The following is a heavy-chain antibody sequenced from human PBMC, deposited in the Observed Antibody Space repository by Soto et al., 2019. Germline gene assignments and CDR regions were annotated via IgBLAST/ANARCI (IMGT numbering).Heavy chain of an antibody. D-gene: IGHD5-12*01. J-gene: IGHJ6*03. CDR1: GFTFSSYS. V-gene: IGHV3-48*01. CDR3: AREPPRGYDHYYYYMDV. Sequence: GGSLRLSCAASGFTFSSYSMNWVRQAPGKGLEWVSYISSSSSTIYYADSVKGRFTISRDNAKNSLYLQMNSLRAEDTAVYYCAREPPRGYDHYYYYMDVWGKGTTVAVSS. CDR2: ISSSSSTI.